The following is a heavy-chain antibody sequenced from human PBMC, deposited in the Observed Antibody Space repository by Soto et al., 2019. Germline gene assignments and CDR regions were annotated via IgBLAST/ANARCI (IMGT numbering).Heavy chain of an antibody. CDR1: GFTFSSYA. V-gene: IGHV3-30-3*01. Sequence: GGSLRLSCAASGFTFSSYALHWVRQAPGKGLEWVAVISYDGSNKYYADSVKGRFTISRDNSKNTLYVQMNSLRGEDTDVYYCARGPSSLTRFDYWGQGTLVTVSS. J-gene: IGHJ4*02. CDR2: ISYDGSNK. D-gene: IGHD2-2*01. CDR3: ARGPSSLTRFDY.